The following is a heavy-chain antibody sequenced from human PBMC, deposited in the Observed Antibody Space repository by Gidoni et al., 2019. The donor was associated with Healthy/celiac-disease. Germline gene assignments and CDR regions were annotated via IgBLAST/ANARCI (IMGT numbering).Heavy chain of an antibody. J-gene: IGHJ4*02. V-gene: IGHV3-66*01. CDR3: ARDSYGSGSYNY. D-gene: IGHD3-10*01. CDR2: IYSGGST. CDR1: GFTVSSND. Sequence: EVQLVEYGGGLVQPGGSLRLSCAASGFTVSSNDMSWVRQAPGKGLAWVSVIYSGGSTYYADSVKGRVTISRDNSKNTLYLQMNSLRAEDTAVYYCARDSYGSGSYNYWGQGTLVTVSS.